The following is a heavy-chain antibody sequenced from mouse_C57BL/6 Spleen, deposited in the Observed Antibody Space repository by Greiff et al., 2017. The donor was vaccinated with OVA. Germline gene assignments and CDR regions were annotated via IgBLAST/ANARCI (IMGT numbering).Heavy chain of an antibody. V-gene: IGHV1-81*01. D-gene: IGHD2-3*01. J-gene: IGHJ2*01. CDR2: IYPRSGNT. CDR3: ARSLDGYYILDY. Sequence: QVQLQQSGAELARPGASVKLSCKASGYTFTSYGISWVKQRTGQGLEWIGEIYPRSGNTYYNEKFKGKATLTADKSSSTAYMELRSLTSEDSAVYFCARSLDGYYILDYWGQGTTLTVSS. CDR1: GYTFTSYG.